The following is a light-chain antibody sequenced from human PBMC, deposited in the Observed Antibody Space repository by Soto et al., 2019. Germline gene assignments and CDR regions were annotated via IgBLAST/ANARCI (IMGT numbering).Light chain of an antibody. V-gene: IGLV3-21*02. CDR3: QVWDSSSDHHVV. Sequence: SYELTHPPSVSVAPGQTARITCGGINLGSKSVHWYQQKPGQAPVLVVYDDSGRPSGIPGRFSGSNSGNTATLTISRVEAGDEADYYCQVWDSSSDHHVVFGGGTKLTVL. CDR1: NLGSKS. J-gene: IGLJ2*01. CDR2: DDS.